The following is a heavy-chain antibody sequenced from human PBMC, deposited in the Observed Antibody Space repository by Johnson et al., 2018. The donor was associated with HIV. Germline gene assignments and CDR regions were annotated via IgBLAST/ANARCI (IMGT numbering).Heavy chain of an antibody. V-gene: IGHV3-74*01. CDR1: GFTFSSYW. J-gene: IGHJ3*02. CDR2: INSDGSST. CDR3: AKDQWSSSWTNDAFDI. D-gene: IGHD6-13*01. Sequence: VQLVESGGGLVQPGGSLRLSCAASGFTFSSYWMHWVRQVPGKGLVWVSRINSDGSSTNYADSVKGRFTISRDNSKNTLYLQMNSLRAEDTAVYYCAKDQWSSSWTNDAFDIWGQGTLVTVSS.